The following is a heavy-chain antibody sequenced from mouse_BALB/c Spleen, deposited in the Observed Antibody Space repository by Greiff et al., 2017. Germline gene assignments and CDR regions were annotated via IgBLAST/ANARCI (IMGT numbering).Heavy chain of an antibody. CDR2: IYPGDGDT. D-gene: IGHD1-1*01. CDR3: ARCYYGSSSHWYFDV. CDR1: GYAFSSSW. Sequence: QVQLKQSGPELVKPGASVKISCKASGYAFSSSWMNWVKQRPGQGLEWIGRIYPGDGDTNYNGKFKGKATLTADKSSSTAYMQLSSLTSVDSAVYFCARCYYGSSSHWYFDVWGAGTTVTVSS. J-gene: IGHJ1*01. V-gene: IGHV1-82*01.